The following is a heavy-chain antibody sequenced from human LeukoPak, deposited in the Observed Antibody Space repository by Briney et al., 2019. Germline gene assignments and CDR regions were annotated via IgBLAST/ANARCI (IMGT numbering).Heavy chain of an antibody. D-gene: IGHD5-24*01. Sequence: SSVKVSCKASGGTFSGYAISWVRQAPGQGLEWMGRIIPIFGTANYAQKFQGRVTITTDESTSTAYMELSSLRSEDTAVYYCARQVEMATIAFDYCGQGTLVTVSS. V-gene: IGHV1-69*05. CDR2: IIPIFGTA. J-gene: IGHJ4*02. CDR3: ARQVEMATIAFDY. CDR1: GGTFSGYA.